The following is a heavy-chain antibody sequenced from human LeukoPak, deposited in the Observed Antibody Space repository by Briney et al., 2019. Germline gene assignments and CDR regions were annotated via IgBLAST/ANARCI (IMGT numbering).Heavy chain of an antibody. CDR1: NYSISTTYY. J-gene: IGHJ4*02. V-gene: IGHV4-38-2*02. CDR2: LYHGGTS. D-gene: IGHD3/OR15-3a*01. CDR3: ARQTGSGLFILP. Sequence: PSETLSLTCTVSNYSISTTYYWGWVRQPSGKGLEWIGSLYHGGTSYYHPPLRSRVNMSVDTSKNQLSLKLSSVTAADTAVYYCARQTGSGLFILPGGQGTLVTVSS.